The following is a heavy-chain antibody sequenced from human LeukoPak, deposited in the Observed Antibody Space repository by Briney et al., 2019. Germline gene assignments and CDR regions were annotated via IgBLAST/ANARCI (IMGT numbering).Heavy chain of an antibody. CDR3: ARVKVRGVAYYMDV. Sequence: ASVKVSCKASGYTFTGYYMHWVRQAPGQGLEWMGWINPNSGGTNYAQKFQGRVTMTRDTSISTAYMERSRLRSDDTAVYYCARVKVRGVAYYMDVWGKGTTVTVSS. D-gene: IGHD3-10*01. CDR1: GYTFTGYY. V-gene: IGHV1-2*02. CDR2: INPNSGGT. J-gene: IGHJ6*03.